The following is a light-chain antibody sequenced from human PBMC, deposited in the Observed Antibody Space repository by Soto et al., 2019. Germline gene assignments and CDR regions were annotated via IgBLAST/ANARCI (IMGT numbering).Light chain of an antibody. V-gene: IGKV4-1*01. CDR3: QQYYTTPYT. J-gene: IGKJ2*01. Sequence: DIVMTQFPDSLTVPLGERATINCKSSQSVLYSSNNKSYLAWYQHKPGQPPKVLIYWASTRESGVPDRFSGSGSGTDFTLTISSLQADDVAVYYCQQYYTTPYTGGQGTKLEIK. CDR2: WAS. CDR1: QSVLYSSNNKSY.